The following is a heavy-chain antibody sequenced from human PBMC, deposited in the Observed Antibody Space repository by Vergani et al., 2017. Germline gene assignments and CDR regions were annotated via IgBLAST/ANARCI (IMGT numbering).Heavy chain of an antibody. CDR2: IYYSGST. V-gene: IGHV4-59*08. CDR3: ARHVVCGPVIPPGHAFDI. J-gene: IGHJ3*02. D-gene: IGHD3/OR15-3a*01. Sequence: QVQLQESGPGLVKPSETLSLTCTGSGGSISSYYWSWIRQPPGKGLEWIGYIYYSGSTNYNPSLKSRVTISVDTSKNQFSLKLSSVTAADTAVYYCARHVVCGPVIPPGHAFDIWGQGTMVTASS. CDR1: GGSISSYY.